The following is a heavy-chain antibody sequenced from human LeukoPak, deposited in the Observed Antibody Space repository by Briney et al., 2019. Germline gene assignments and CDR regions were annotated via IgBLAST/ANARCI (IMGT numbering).Heavy chain of an antibody. CDR2: MNPNSGNT. Sequence: ASVKVSCKASGYTFTSYDINWVRQATGQGLEWMGWMNPNSGNTGYAQKFQGRVTMTRNTSISTAYMELSSLRSEDTAVYYCAREVSSSWYRDWFDPWGQGTLVTVSS. CDR1: GYTFTSYD. CDR3: AREVSSSWYRDWFDP. D-gene: IGHD6-13*01. J-gene: IGHJ5*02. V-gene: IGHV1-8*01.